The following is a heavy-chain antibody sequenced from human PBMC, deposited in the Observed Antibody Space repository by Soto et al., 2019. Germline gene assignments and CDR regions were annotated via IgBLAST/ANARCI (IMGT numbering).Heavy chain of an antibody. J-gene: IGHJ4*02. CDR1: DYSIRGSTYL. V-gene: IGHV4-39*05. CDR2: IYYSGST. D-gene: IGHD2-8*02. Sequence: TSETPSLTCSVSDYSIRGSTYLWNWIRQPPGKGLEWIGSIYYSGSTYYYPSLKSRVTMSVDTSKNQFSLKLNSVTAADTAVYYCATCASLVAGAFDYWSQGTLVTVSS. CDR3: ATCASLVAGAFDY.